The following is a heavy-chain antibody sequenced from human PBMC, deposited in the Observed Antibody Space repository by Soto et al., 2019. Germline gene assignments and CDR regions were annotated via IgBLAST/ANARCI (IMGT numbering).Heavy chain of an antibody. J-gene: IGHJ4*02. D-gene: IGHD2-2*01. CDR1: RMSFSFFG. CDR2: IWHDGSNE. V-gene: IGHV3-33*01. Sequence: QVRLVESGGGVVQPGRSLRLSCAASRMSFSFFGIHWVRQAPGQGLEWVAAIWHDGSNENYEDSVKGRFTISRDSSKNTVYLQRNSLRVEDTAVYFCAAELSYSRSTSSRTYYFDSWGQGTLVAVSS. CDR3: AAELSYSRSTSSRTYYFDS.